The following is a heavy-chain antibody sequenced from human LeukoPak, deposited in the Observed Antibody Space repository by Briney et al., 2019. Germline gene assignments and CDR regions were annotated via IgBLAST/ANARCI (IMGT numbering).Heavy chain of an antibody. CDR3: ARAERGYCSGGSCSYYDAFDI. CDR2: ISSTSIYI. D-gene: IGHD2-15*01. V-gene: IGHV3-21*01. Sequence: GESLRLSCAASGFTFSSYTINWVRQAPGKGLEWVSSISSTSIYIFYADSVRGRFTISRDNAKNSLYLQMSSLRAEDTAVYYCARAERGYCSGGSCSYYDAFDIWGQGTVVTVSS. J-gene: IGHJ3*02. CDR1: GFTFSSYT.